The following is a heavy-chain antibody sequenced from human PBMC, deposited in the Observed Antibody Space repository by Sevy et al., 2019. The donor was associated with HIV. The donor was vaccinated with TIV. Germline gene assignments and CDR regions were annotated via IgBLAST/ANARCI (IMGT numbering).Heavy chain of an antibody. Sequence: SETLSLTCTVSGGSISSSSYYWGWIRQPPGKGLEWIGSIYYSGSTYYNPSLKSRVTISVDTSKNQFSLKLSSVTAADTAVYYCATCEGAAAGTFDYWGQGTLVTVSS. CDR2: IYYSGST. J-gene: IGHJ4*02. CDR3: ATCEGAAAGTFDY. V-gene: IGHV4-39*01. D-gene: IGHD6-13*01. CDR1: GGSISSSSYY.